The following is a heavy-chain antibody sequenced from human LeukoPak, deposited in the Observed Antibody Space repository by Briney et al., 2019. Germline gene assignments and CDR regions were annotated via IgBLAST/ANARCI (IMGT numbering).Heavy chain of an antibody. D-gene: IGHD4-17*01. CDR2: IYYSGST. Sequence: SETLSLTCTVSGVSISSYYWSWLRPPPGKGLEWLGYIYYSGSTNYNPSLKSRVTISVDTSKNQFSLKLSSVTAGDTAVYYCARVRRLGYGDYADFDYWGQGTLVTVSS. CDR1: GVSISSYY. J-gene: IGHJ4*02. V-gene: IGHV4-59*01. CDR3: ARVRRLGYGDYADFDY.